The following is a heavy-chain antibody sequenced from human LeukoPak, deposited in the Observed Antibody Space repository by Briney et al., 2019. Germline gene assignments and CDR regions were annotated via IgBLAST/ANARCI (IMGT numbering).Heavy chain of an antibody. Sequence: PSETLSLTCTVSGGSISSSSYYWSWIRQPPGKGLEWIGYIYYSGSTNYNPSLKSRVTISVDTSKNQFSLKLSSVTAADTAVYYCATVDTAMVPPWFDPWGQGTLVTVSS. CDR1: GGSISSSSYY. CDR2: IYYSGST. J-gene: IGHJ5*02. CDR3: ATVDTAMVPPWFDP. V-gene: IGHV4-61*05. D-gene: IGHD5-18*01.